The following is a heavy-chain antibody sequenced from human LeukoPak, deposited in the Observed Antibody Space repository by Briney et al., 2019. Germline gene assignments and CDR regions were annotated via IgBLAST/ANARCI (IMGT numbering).Heavy chain of an antibody. Sequence: SETLSLTCAVYGGSFSGYYWSWIRQPPGKGLEWIGEINHSGSTNYNPSLKSRVTISVDTSKNQFSLKLSSVTAADTAVYYCASWSGSYYYFDYWGQGTLVTVSS. CDR3: ASWSGSYYYFDY. CDR2: INHSGST. D-gene: IGHD1-26*01. V-gene: IGHV4-34*01. CDR1: GGSFSGYY. J-gene: IGHJ4*02.